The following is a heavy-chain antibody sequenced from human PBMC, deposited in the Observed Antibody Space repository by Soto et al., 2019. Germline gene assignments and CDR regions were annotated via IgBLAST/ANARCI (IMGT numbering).Heavy chain of an antibody. J-gene: IGHJ4*02. V-gene: IGHV3-7*03. CDR3: AREANLAH. D-gene: IGHD1-7*01. CDR2: IKQDGSEN. CDR1: DFTFSNYW. Sequence: GGSLRLSCAASDFTFSNYWMSWVRQAPGKGLEWVANIKQDGSENHYLDSVKGRFTISRENANNSLYLQMNSLRAEYTAVYYCAREANLAHWGQGTLVTVSS.